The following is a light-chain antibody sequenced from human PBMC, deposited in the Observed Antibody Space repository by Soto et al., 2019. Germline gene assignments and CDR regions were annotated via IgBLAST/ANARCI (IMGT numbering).Light chain of an antibody. CDR2: AAS. J-gene: IGKJ2*01. CDR3: QHYGSSPPYT. CDR1: QSVINNH. Sequence: ETVLTQSPGTLSLSPGERATLSCRASQSVINNHLAWYQQKPGQAPRLLIYAASRRAAGIPDRVSGSGSGTEFILTCSRLEPEYFAVFYCQHYGSSPPYTFGQGTKLEFK. V-gene: IGKV3-20*01.